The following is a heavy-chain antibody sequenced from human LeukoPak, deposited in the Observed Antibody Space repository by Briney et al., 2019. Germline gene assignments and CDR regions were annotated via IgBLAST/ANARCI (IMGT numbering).Heavy chain of an antibody. J-gene: IGHJ6*02. CDR2: ISSSGSTI. Sequence: GGSLRLSCAASGFTFSDYYMSWIRQAPGKGLEWVSYISSSGSTIYYADSVKGRFTISRDNAKNSLYPQMNSLRAEDTAVYYCARDPGSGWYHYYYGMDVWGQGTTVTVSS. V-gene: IGHV3-11*01. D-gene: IGHD6-19*01. CDR1: GFTFSDYY. CDR3: ARDPGSGWYHYYYGMDV.